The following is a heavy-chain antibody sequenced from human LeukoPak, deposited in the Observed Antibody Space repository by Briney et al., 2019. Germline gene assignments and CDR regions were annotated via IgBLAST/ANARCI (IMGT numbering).Heavy chain of an antibody. CDR2: ISYSGTT. V-gene: IGHV4-34*01. CDR1: GGYFSGFY. Sequence: PSETLSLTCVVDGGYFSGFYWTWVRQAPGKGLEWIGEISYSGTTKYNPSLKRRVTIEVDTSKKQISLNLSSMTAADTAVYYCAKGKAGHYHSVTDEYYYYMDVWGKGTTVIVSS. CDR3: AKGKAGHYHSVTDEYYYYMDV. J-gene: IGHJ6*03. D-gene: IGHD3-9*01.